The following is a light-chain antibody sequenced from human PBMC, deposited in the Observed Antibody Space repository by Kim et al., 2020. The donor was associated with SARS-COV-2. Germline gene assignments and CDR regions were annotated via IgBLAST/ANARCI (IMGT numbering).Light chain of an antibody. V-gene: IGKV1-5*03. CDR3: QQYNTYRT. J-gene: IGKJ1*01. CDR1: QSISDW. Sequence: SASVGDRVTITCRASQSISDWLAWYQQNPGKAPKLLIYKASNLQSGVPSRFSGSGSGTEFTLTISSLQPDDFATYYCQQYNTYRTFGQGTKVDIK. CDR2: KAS.